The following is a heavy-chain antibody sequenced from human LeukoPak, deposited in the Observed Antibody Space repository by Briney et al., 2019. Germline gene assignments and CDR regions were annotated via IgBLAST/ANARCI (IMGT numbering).Heavy chain of an antibody. D-gene: IGHD3-22*01. CDR3: ARGGNYYDSSGYYYELSY. V-gene: IGHV6-1*01. CDR2: TYYRSKWYN. Sequence: SQTLSLTCAISGDSVSSNSAAWNWIRQSPSRGLEWLGRTYYRSKWYNDYAVSVKSRIIINADTSKNQFSLQLNSVTPEDTAVYYCARGGNYYDSSGYYYELSYWGQGTLVTVSS. J-gene: IGHJ4*02. CDR1: GDSVSSNSAA.